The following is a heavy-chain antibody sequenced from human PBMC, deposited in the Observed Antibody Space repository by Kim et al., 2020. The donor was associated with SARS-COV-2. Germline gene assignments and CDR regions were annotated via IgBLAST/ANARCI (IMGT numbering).Heavy chain of an antibody. V-gene: IGHV3-7*03. D-gene: IGHD1-26*01. CDR3: ARGGREGSVDY. Sequence: GGSLRLFCEASGFTFSNYWMSWLRQAPGKGLEWVANIKQDGTEKHSAESVKGRFTISRDNTKNSLYLQMNYLAGDDTAIYYCARGGREGSVDYWGQGTLV. CDR1: GFTFSNYW. CDR2: IKQDGTEK. J-gene: IGHJ4*02.